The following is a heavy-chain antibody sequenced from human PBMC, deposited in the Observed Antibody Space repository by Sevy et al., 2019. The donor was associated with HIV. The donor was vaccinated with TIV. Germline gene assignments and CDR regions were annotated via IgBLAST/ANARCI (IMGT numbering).Heavy chain of an antibody. V-gene: IGHV5-10-1*01. J-gene: IGHJ6*03. Sequence: GESLKISCKGSGYSFTSYWISWVRQMPGKGLEWMGRIDPSDSYTNYSPSFQGHVTISADKSISTAYLQWSSLKASDTAMYYCARRGETTNGDWNFVYNYYYMDVWGKGTTVTVSS. CDR2: IDPSDSYT. D-gene: IGHD1-7*01. CDR3: ARRGETTNGDWNFVYNYYYMDV. CDR1: GYSFTSYW.